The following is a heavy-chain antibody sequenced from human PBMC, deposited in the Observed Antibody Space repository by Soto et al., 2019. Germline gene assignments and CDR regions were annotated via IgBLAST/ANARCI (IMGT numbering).Heavy chain of an antibody. CDR1: GGSISSGDYY. J-gene: IGHJ6*02. V-gene: IGHV4-30-4*01. CDR3: ARATALYGMDV. D-gene: IGHD4-4*01. Sequence: SETLSLTCTVSGGSISSGDYYWSWIRQPPGKGLEWIGYIYYGGSTYYNPSLKSRVTISVDTSKNQFSLKLSSVTAADTAVYYCARATALYGMDVWGQGTTVTVSS. CDR2: IYYGGST.